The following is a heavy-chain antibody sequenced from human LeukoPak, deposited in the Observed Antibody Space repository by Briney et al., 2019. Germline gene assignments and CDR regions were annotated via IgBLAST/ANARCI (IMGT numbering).Heavy chain of an antibody. D-gene: IGHD6-19*01. V-gene: IGHV4-59*13. J-gene: IGHJ4*02. CDR3: AREAIAVAGTGIDY. CDR1: GGSISSYY. Sequence: EPSETLSLTCTVSGGSISSYYWSWIRQPPGEGLEWIGYIYYIGSTSYNPSLKSRVTISVDTSKNQFSLKLSSVTAADTAVYYCAREAIAVAGTGIDYWGQGTLVTVSS. CDR2: IYYIGST.